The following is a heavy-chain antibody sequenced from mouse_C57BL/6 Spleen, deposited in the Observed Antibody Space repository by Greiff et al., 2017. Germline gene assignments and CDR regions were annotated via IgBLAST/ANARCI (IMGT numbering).Heavy chain of an antibody. J-gene: IGHJ3*01. CDR2: IDPSDSET. CDR1: GYTFTSYW. Sequence: QVQLQQPGAELVRPGSSVKLSCKASGYTFTSYWMHWVKQRPIQGLEWIGNIDPSDSETHYNQKFKDKATLTVDKSSSTAYMQLSSLTSEDSAVYYCAREGSGYPAWFAYWGQGTLVTVSA. CDR3: AREGSGYPAWFAY. V-gene: IGHV1-52*01. D-gene: IGHD3-2*02.